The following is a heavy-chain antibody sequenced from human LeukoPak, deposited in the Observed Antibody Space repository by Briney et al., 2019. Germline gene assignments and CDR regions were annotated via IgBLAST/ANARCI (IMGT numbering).Heavy chain of an antibody. D-gene: IGHD6-19*01. CDR2: ISSSSSYI. CDR3: ARDKIAVAGYGRNDC. Sequence: PGGSMRLSCAASGFTFSSYSMNWVRQAPGKGLEWVSSISSSSSYIYYADSVKGRFTISRDNAKNSLYLQMNSLRAEDTAVYYCARDKIAVAGYGRNDCWGQGTLVTVSS. CDR1: GFTFSSYS. V-gene: IGHV3-21*01. J-gene: IGHJ4*01.